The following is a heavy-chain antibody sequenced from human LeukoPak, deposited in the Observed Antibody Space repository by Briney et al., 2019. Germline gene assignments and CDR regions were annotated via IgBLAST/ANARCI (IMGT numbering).Heavy chain of an antibody. CDR2: ISAYNGNT. J-gene: IGHJ4*02. V-gene: IGHV1-18*01. CDR3: ANTIGARLMYFDY. D-gene: IGHD6-6*01. Sequence: ASVKVSCKASGYTFTNYGFIWVRQAPGQGLEWMGWISAYNGNTNYAQKLQGRVTMITDTSTSTAYLELRSLRSDDTAVYYCANTIGARLMYFDYWGQGTLVTVSS. CDR1: GYTFTNYG.